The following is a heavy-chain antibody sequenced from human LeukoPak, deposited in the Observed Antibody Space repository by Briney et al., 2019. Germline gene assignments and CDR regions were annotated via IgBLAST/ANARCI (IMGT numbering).Heavy chain of an antibody. CDR1: GFTFSSYG. D-gene: IGHD1-7*01. V-gene: IGHV3-21*01. Sequence: GGSLGLPCAASGFTFSSYGMNWVRQAPGKGLEWVSSISSSSSYIYYADSVKGRFTISRDNAKNSLYLQMNSLRAEDTAVYYCASGITGTWTSYWGQGTLVTVSS. CDR3: ASGITGTWTSY. J-gene: IGHJ4*02. CDR2: ISSSSSYI.